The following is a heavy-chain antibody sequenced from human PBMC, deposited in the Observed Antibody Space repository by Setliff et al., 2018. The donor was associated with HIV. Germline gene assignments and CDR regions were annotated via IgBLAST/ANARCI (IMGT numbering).Heavy chain of an antibody. V-gene: IGHV1-69*05. D-gene: IGHD3-10*01. Sequence: SVKVSCKASGGTFSSYGITWVRQAPGQGLEWMGGTTPLLGTTNYAQKFQGRVTITTDEPTNTVYMELSGLKTEDTAVYYCTRDLTLWFGELYYYYGMDVWGQGTTVTVSS. CDR1: GGTFSSYG. CDR2: TTPLLGTT. J-gene: IGHJ6*02. CDR3: TRDLTLWFGELYYYYGMDV.